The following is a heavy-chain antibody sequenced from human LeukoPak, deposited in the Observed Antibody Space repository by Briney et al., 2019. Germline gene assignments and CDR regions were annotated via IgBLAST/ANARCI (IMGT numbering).Heavy chain of an antibody. CDR2: INHSGST. CDR3: ARHLEYLS. J-gene: IGHJ5*02. D-gene: IGHD3-3*01. CDR1: GGSISSYY. Sequence: SETLSLTCTVSGGSISSYYWSWIRQPPGKGLEWIWEINHSGSTNYNPSLKSRVTISVDTSKNQFSLKLSSVTAADTAVYYCARHLEYLSWGQGTLVTVSS. V-gene: IGHV4-34*01.